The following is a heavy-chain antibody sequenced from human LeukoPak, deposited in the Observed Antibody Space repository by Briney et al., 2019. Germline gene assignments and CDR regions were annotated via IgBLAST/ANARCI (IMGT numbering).Heavy chain of an antibody. D-gene: IGHD3-3*01. CDR1: GYTFTSYY. J-gene: IGHJ6*03. Sequence: AASVKVSFKASGYTFTSYYMHWVRQAPGQGLEWMGWINPNSGGTNYAQKFQGRVTMTRDTSISTAYMELSRLRSDDTAVYYCARGHYDFWSGRDKYYYYYYMDVWGKGTTVTVSS. CDR3: ARGHYDFWSGRDKYYYYYYMDV. V-gene: IGHV1-2*02. CDR2: INPNSGGT.